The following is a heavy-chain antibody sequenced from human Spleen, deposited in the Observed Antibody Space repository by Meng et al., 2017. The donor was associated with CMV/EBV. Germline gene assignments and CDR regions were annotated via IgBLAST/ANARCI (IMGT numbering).Heavy chain of an antibody. J-gene: IGHJ4*02. CDR2: IISDGSST. CDR3: ASELAAGY. Sequence: GGSLRLSCAASGFTFRSYWMHWVRQAPGKGLVWVSRIISDGSSTNYADSVKGRFTISRDNAKNTLYLQMNSLRAEDTAVYYCASELAAGYWGQGTLVTVSS. D-gene: IGHD6-25*01. CDR1: GFTFRSYW. V-gene: IGHV3-74*01.